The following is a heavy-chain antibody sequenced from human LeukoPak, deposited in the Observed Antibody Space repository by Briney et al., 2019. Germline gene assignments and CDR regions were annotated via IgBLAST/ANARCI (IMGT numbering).Heavy chain of an antibody. CDR3: ARGQPYYYDSRGYSVPHD. Sequence: GGSLRLSCAASGFTVSSVYMSWVRQAPGKGLEWVSLIYSVGTTYYADSVKGRFIISRDDSKNTLYLQMSSLRAEDTAVYYCARGQPYYYDSRGYSVPHDWGQGTLVTVSS. CDR2: IYSVGTT. J-gene: IGHJ4*02. D-gene: IGHD3-22*01. CDR1: GFTVSSVY. V-gene: IGHV3-53*01.